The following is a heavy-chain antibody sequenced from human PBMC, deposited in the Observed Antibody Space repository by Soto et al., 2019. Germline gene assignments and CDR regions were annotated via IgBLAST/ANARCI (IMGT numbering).Heavy chain of an antibody. V-gene: IGHV1-18*01. CDR1: GDTFTSSG. Sequence: AKVSCESSGDTFTSSGISWAQQSKEQGLEWMGWNSAYSDNTNYSQKRQGRVTMTSGTSPSPAYMELRSLISDDTAVYYCALLHKGRDDKQNCSDPWHKGPFDPVFS. D-gene: IGHD3-22*01. CDR2: NSAYSDNT. CDR3: ALLHKGRDDKQNCSDP. J-gene: IGHJ5*02.